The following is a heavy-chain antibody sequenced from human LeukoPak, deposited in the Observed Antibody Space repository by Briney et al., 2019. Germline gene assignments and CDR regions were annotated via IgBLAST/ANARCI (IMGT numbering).Heavy chain of an antibody. CDR3: ARDELRYDAFDI. CDR1: GGSISSHY. V-gene: IGHV4-59*11. J-gene: IGHJ3*02. Sequence: SETLSLTCTVSGGSISSHYRGWIRQPPGKGLEWIGYIYYSGSTNYNPSLKSRVTISVDTSKNQFSLKLSSVTAADTAVYYCARDELRYDAFDIWGQGTMVTVSS. D-gene: IGHD4-17*01. CDR2: IYYSGST.